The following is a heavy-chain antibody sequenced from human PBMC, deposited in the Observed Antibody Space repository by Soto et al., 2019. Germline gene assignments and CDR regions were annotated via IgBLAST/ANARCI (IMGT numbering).Heavy chain of an antibody. CDR1: GYTFPYFG. Sequence: QVQLVQSGAEVKKPGASVRVSCRASGYTFPYFGIHWVRQAPGQSLEWVGSINPANGDTPYSQKFQGRVTITSDTSATTVYMEMVRLTSADTAVYYCARRVGDGQFDFWGQGTLITVSS. V-gene: IGHV1-3*01. CDR2: INPANGDT. CDR3: ARRVGDGQFDF. J-gene: IGHJ4*02. D-gene: IGHD1-26*01.